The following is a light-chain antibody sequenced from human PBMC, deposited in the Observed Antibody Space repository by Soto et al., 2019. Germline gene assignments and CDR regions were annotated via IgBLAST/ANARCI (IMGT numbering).Light chain of an antibody. J-gene: IGLJ1*01. CDR3: CSYAGRSYV. CDR1: SSDVGNYNY. CDR2: DVS. V-gene: IGLV2-11*01. Sequence: QSALTQPRSVSGSPGQSVTISCTGTSSDVGNYNYVSWYQQHPGKAPQLLIHDVSKRPSGVPDRFSGSKSGNTASLTISGLQAEDEADYYCCSYAGRSYVFGTGTKVTVL.